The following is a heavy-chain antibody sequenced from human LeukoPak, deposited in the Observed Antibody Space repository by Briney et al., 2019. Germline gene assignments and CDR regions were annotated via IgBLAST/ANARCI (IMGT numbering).Heavy chain of an antibody. D-gene: IGHD5-18*01. J-gene: IGHJ4*02. CDR2: INHSGST. V-gene: IGHV4-34*01. CDR1: GGSFSGYY. CDR3: ARDHQGVNTAMGNPPFDY. Sequence: KPSETLSLTCAVYGGSFSGYYWSWIRQPPGKGLEWIGEINHSGSTNYNPSLKSRVTISVDTSKNQFSLKLSSVTAADTAVYYCARDHQGVNTAMGNPPFDYWGQGTLVTVSS.